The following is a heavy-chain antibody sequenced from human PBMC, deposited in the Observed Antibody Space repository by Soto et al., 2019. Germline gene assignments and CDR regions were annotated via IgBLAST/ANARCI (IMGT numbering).Heavy chain of an antibody. J-gene: IGHJ4*02. Sequence: GASVKVSCKTSGYTFTSYGISWVRQAPGQGLEWMGWISAYNGNTKYAQKLQGRVTMTTDTSTSTAYMELRSLGSEDTAVYYCARGYGGPATAKGGFYFDYWGQGTLVTVSS. D-gene: IGHD2-21*02. CDR1: GYTFTSYG. CDR2: ISAYNGNT. V-gene: IGHV1-18*01. CDR3: ARGYGGPATAKGGFYFDY.